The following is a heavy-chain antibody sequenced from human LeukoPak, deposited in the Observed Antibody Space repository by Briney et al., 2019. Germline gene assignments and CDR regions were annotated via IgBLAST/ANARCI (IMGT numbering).Heavy chain of an antibody. CDR3: ARAIAARPVDY. CDR1: GFTFSTYS. V-gene: IGHV3-21*01. CDR2: ISSSSSYI. Sequence: GGSLRLSCAASGFTFSTYSMNWVRQAPGKGLEWVSSISSSSSYIYYADSVKGRFTISRDNAKNSLYLQMNSLRAEDTAVYYCARAIAARPVDYWGQGTLVTVSS. J-gene: IGHJ4*02. D-gene: IGHD6-6*01.